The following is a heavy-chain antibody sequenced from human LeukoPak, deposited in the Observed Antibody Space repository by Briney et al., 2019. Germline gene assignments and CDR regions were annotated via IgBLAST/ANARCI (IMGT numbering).Heavy chain of an antibody. J-gene: IGHJ4*02. CDR3: ARITTVTTEIDDY. CDR1: GYTFTGYY. V-gene: IGHV1-2*02. CDR2: INPNSGAT. Sequence: ASVKVSCKASGYTFTGYYMHWVRQAPGQGLEWMGWINPNSGATNYAQKFQGRVTMTRDTSISTAYMELSRLRSDDTAVYYCARITTVTTEIDDYWGQGTLVTVSS. D-gene: IGHD4-17*01.